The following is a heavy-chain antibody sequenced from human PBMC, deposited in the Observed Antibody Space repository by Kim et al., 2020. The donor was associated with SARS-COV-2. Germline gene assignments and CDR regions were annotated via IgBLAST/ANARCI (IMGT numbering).Heavy chain of an antibody. Sequence: GGSLRLSCTASGFTFRNSAMSWVRQAPGKGLAWVSGIFGGGSGTYYADSVKGRVTISRDNSQNTLFLQMDNLRAEDTAVYYCARERIVTAVTYYCYFDLWGRGTLVTVSS. D-gene: IGHD1-1*01. J-gene: IGHJ2*01. CDR1: GFTFRNSA. CDR3: ARERIVTAVTYYCYFDL. V-gene: IGHV3-23*01. CDR2: IFGGGSGT.